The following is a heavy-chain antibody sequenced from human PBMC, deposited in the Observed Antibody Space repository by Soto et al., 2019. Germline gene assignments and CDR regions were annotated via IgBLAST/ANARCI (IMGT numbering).Heavy chain of an antibody. CDR2: INHSGSA. J-gene: IGHJ4*02. D-gene: IGHD1-26*01. CDR3: ARGLISGSHYSGGWHYFDS. V-gene: IGHV4-34*01. Sequence: PSETLSLTCDVYGGSFSGYIWTWIRQTPGKELKWIGQINHSGSANYNPSLKSRVTISVHTSNSQFSLELSSVTAADTAVYYCARGLISGSHYSGGWHYFDSWGQGTQVTVSS. CDR1: GGSFSGYI.